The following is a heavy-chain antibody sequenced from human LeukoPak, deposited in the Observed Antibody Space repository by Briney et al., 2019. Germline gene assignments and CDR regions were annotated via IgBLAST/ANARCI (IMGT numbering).Heavy chain of an antibody. J-gene: IGHJ2*01. Sequence: GESRKISCKGSGYRFTNYWIGWVRQMPGKGLEWMGIIYPGDSNTRYSPSFQGQVTISADKSINTAYVQWSSLKASDTAMYYCARRVVNNRNWYFNLWGRGTLVTVSS. CDR2: IYPGDSNT. CDR1: GYRFTNYW. D-gene: IGHD4-23*01. CDR3: ARRVVNNRNWYFNL. V-gene: IGHV5-51*01.